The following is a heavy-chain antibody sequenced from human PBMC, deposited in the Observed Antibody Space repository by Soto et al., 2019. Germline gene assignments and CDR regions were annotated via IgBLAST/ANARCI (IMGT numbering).Heavy chain of an antibody. Sequence: QLHLVQSGAEVKKPGSSLKVSCKASGGTFSNSGISWVRQAPGQGLEWMGGIIPIFDTTNYAQKLQGRITIIADESTNPVYMELSNLRSADTGVYYCARAPILGSVTLHENYFDSWGQGTLVTVSS. CDR1: GGTFSNSG. J-gene: IGHJ4*02. V-gene: IGHV1-69*01. D-gene: IGHD3-10*02. CDR2: IIPIFDTT. CDR3: ARAPILGSVTLHENYFDS.